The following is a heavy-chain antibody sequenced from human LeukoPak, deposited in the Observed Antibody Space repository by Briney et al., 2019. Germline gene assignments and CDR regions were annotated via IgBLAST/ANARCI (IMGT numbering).Heavy chain of an antibody. CDR3: ARTTTPHYYGSGSYALGY. V-gene: IGHV3-74*01. CDR2: INGDGSTT. Sequence: PGRSLRLSCAASGFTFSSFWMHWVRHAPGKGLMWVSRINGDGSTTSYADSVKGRFTISRDNSKNTLYLQMSSLSAEDTAVYYCARTTTPHYYGSGSYALGYWGQGTLVTVPS. D-gene: IGHD3-10*01. CDR1: GFTFSSFW. J-gene: IGHJ4*02.